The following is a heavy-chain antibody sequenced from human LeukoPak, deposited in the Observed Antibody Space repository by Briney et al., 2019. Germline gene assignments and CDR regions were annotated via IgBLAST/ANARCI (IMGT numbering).Heavy chain of an antibody. CDR1: GYTFTSYY. D-gene: IGHD5/OR15-5a*01. CDR2: INPNSGGT. CDR3: ARDLIYAYYMDV. J-gene: IGHJ6*03. V-gene: IGHV1-2*02. Sequence: ASVKVSCKASGYTFTSYYMHWVRQAPGQGLEWMGWINPNSGGTNYAQKFQGRVTMTRDTSISTAYMELSRLRSDDTAVYYCARDLIYAYYMDVWGKGTTVTISS.